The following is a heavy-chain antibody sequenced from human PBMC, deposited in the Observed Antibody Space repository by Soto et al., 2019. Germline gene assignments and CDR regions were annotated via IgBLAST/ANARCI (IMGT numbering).Heavy chain of an antibody. CDR2: INNSGST. V-gene: IGHV4-34*01. J-gene: IGHJ4*02. CDR3: ARGSKYCTNGVCYTGSVDY. Sequence: PSETLSLTCAVYGGSFSGYYWSWIRQPPGKGQEWTGEINNSGSTNYNPALNSRVTISVDTSKNQFSLKLSSVTAADKAVYYCARGSKYCTNGVCYTGSVDYWGQGTLVTVSS. D-gene: IGHD2-8*01. CDR1: GGSFSGYY.